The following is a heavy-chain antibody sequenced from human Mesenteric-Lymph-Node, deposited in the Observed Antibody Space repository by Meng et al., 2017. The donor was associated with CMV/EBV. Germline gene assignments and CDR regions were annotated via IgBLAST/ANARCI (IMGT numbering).Heavy chain of an antibody. V-gene: IGHV4-34*01. CDR3: ARHQRWLKSEGGFNY. Sequence: VQLQQWGAGLLKPSETLSLTCAVYGGSFSGYYWSWIRQPPGKGLEWIGEINHSGSTNYKPSLKSRVTISVDTSKNQFSLKLSSVTAADTAVYYCARHQRWLKSEGGFNYWGQGTLVTVSS. CDR1: GGSFSGYY. D-gene: IGHD4-23*01. CDR2: INHSGST. J-gene: IGHJ4*02.